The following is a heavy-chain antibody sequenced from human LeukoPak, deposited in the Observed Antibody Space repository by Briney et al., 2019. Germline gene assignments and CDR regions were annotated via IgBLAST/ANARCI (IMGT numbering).Heavy chain of an antibody. CDR2: IYYSGST. J-gene: IGHJ3*02. CDR1: GGSISSYY. Sequence: SETLSLTCTVSGGSISSYYWSWIRQPPGKGLEWIGYIYYSGSTNYNPSLKSRVTISVDTSKNQFSLKPSSVTAADTAVYYCARDPGLDAFDIWGRGTMVTVSS. D-gene: IGHD3-10*01. V-gene: IGHV4-59*01. CDR3: ARDPGLDAFDI.